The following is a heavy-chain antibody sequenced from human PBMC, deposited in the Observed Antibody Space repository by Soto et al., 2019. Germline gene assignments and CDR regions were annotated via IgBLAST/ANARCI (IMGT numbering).Heavy chain of an antibody. J-gene: IGHJ5*02. CDR2: MNHNSGKT. Sequence: ASVKGSCKASGYTCTSYDINCGRQATGQGIEWMGWMNHNSGKTGYTKKFKGRVTMTRNTSISTAYMELSSLRSEDTAVYYCARQYKSGWYNWFDPWGQGTLVTLSS. D-gene: IGHD6-19*01. CDR3: ARQYKSGWYNWFDP. CDR1: GYTCTSYD. V-gene: IGHV1-8*01.